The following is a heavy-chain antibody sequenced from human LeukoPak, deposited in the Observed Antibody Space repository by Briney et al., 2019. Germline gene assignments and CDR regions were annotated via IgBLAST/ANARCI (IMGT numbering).Heavy chain of an antibody. Sequence: ASVKVSCKASGGTFSSYAISWVRQAPGQGLEWMGGIIPIFGTANYAQKFQGRVTITADVSTSTAYMELSGLRSEDTAVYYCARDRLGYCSGGSCYLLDPWGQGTLATVSS. D-gene: IGHD2-15*01. J-gene: IGHJ5*02. CDR3: ARDRLGYCSGGSCYLLDP. CDR1: GGTFSSYA. V-gene: IGHV1-69*13. CDR2: IIPIFGTA.